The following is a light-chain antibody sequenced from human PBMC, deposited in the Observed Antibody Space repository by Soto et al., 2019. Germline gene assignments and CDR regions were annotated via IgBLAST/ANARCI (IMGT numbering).Light chain of an antibody. J-gene: IGLJ3*02. CDR2: GNT. Sequence: QSVLTQPPSVSGAPGQRVTISCPGGSSNIGAGYDVHWYQQLPGTAPKLLIYGNTIRPSGVPDRFSGSKSGTSASLAITGLRAEDEADYYCQSYDSSLSGWVFGGGTKLTVL. CDR1: SSNIGAGYD. CDR3: QSYDSSLSGWV. V-gene: IGLV1-40*01.